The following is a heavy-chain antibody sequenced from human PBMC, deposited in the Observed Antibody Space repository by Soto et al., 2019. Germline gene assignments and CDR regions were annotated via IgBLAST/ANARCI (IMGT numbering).Heavy chain of an antibody. V-gene: IGHV4-59*03. Sequence: SETLSLTCRVSGGSISSYFRNWLRQPPGKGLEWIGYIYDDGTTDYNPSLKSRVTILLDMSKNQFSLKLSSVTAADTAVYYCVSSRSAIYGDALDVWGQGTMV. CDR3: VSSRSAIYGDALDV. D-gene: IGHD2-2*01. CDR2: IYDDGTT. CDR1: GGSISSYF. J-gene: IGHJ3*01.